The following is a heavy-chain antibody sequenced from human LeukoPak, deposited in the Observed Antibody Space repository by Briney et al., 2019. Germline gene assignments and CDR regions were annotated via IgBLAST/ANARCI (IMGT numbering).Heavy chain of an antibody. D-gene: IGHD2-2*01. Sequence: SETLSLTCAVYGGSFSGYYWSWIRQPPGKGLEWIGEINHSGSTNYNPSLKSRVTISVDTSKNQFSLKLSSVTTADTAVYYCARLIVVFDYWGQGTLVTVSS. CDR2: INHSGST. CDR3: ARLIVVFDY. J-gene: IGHJ4*02. V-gene: IGHV4-34*01. CDR1: GGSFSGYY.